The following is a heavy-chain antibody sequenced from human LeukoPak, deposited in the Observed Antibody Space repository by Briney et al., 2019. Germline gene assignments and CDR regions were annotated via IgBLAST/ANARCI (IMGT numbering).Heavy chain of an antibody. CDR2: ISYDGSNK. CDR3: ARAITPFADY. J-gene: IGHJ4*02. Sequence: GGSLRLSCAASRFTFSSYDMHWVRQAPGKGLEWVAVISYDGSNKYYADSVKGRFAISRDNSKNTVYLQMNSLRVEDTAVYYCARAITPFADYWGQGTLVTVSS. V-gene: IGHV3-30*09. CDR1: RFTFSSYD. D-gene: IGHD3-10*01.